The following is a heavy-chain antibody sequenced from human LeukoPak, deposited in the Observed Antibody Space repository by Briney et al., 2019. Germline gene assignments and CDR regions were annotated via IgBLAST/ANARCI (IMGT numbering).Heavy chain of an antibody. CDR2: ISGSGGST. CDR1: GFTFSSYS. Sequence: GGSLRLSCAASGFTFSSYSMSWVRRAPGKGLEWVSAISGSGGSTYYADSVKGRFTISRDNSKNTLYLQMNSLRAEDTAVYYCAKVAYYDFWSGYQYYFDYWGQGTLVTVSS. J-gene: IGHJ4*02. D-gene: IGHD3-3*01. V-gene: IGHV3-23*01. CDR3: AKVAYYDFWSGYQYYFDY.